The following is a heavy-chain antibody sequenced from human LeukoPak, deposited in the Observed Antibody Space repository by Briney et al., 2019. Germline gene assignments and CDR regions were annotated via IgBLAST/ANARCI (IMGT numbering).Heavy chain of an antibody. Sequence: PGGSLRLSCAASGSTFSDYYMSWIRQAPGKGLEWVSYISSSGSTIYYADSVKGRFTISRDNAKNSLYLQMNSLRAEDTAVYYCARDPHSYGGNSHGARGWGQGTLVTVSS. J-gene: IGHJ4*02. CDR1: GSTFSDYY. CDR2: ISSSGSTI. CDR3: ARDPHSYGGNSHGARG. D-gene: IGHD4-23*01. V-gene: IGHV3-11*01.